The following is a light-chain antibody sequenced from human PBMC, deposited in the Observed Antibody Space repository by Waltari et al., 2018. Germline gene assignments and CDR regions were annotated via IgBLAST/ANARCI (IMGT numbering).Light chain of an antibody. Sequence: DIVVTQSPLSLPVTPGEPASIPCTSSQSLLHSNGYNYLDWYLQKPGQSPQLLIYLGSNRASGVPDRFSGSGSGTDFTLKISRVEAEDVGVYYCMQALQTPAFGQGTKVEIK. CDR1: QSLLHSNGYNY. V-gene: IGKV2-28*01. CDR2: LGS. J-gene: IGKJ1*01. CDR3: MQALQTPA.